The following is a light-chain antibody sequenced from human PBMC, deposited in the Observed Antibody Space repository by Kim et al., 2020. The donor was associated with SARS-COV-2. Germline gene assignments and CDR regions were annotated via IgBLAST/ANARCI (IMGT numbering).Light chain of an antibody. V-gene: IGLV1-40*01. CDR3: QSYDSSLSGYV. J-gene: IGLJ1*01. CDR2: GNN. CDR1: SSNIGAGYD. Sequence: RVTISCAGSSSNIGAGYDVHWYQQLPGTAPNLLIYGNNNRPAGVPVRFSGSKSGTAASLAITGLQAEDEADYYCQSYDSSLSGYVFGTGTKVTVL.